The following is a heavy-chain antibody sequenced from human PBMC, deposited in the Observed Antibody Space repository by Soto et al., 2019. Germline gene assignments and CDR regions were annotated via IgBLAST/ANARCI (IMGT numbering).Heavy chain of an antibody. Sequence: GGSLRLSCAASGFTFSSYDMHWVRQATGKGLEWVSAIGTAGDTYYPGSVKGRFTISRENAKNSLYLQMNSLRAGDTAVYYCARVSKPYYMDVWGKGTTVTVSS. V-gene: IGHV3-13*01. CDR2: IGTAGDT. J-gene: IGHJ6*03. CDR1: GFTFSSYD. CDR3: ARVSKPYYMDV.